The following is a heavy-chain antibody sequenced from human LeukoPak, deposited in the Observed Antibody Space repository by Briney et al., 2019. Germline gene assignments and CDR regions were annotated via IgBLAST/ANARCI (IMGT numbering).Heavy chain of an antibody. Sequence: ASVKVSCKASGGTFSSYAISWVRQAPGQGLXXXXGIIPIFXXANYAQKFQGXVTITADESTSTAYMELSSLRSEDTAVYYCAVGGGYSYGYIDYWGQGTLVTVSS. CDR2: IIPIFXXA. J-gene: IGHJ4*02. CDR3: AVGGGYSYGYIDY. CDR1: GGTFSSYA. D-gene: IGHD5-18*01. V-gene: IGHV1-69*13.